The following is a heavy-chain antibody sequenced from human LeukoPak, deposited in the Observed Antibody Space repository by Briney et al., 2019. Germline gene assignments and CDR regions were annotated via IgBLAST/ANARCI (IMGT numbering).Heavy chain of an antibody. J-gene: IGHJ3*02. CDR1: GFTFSSYA. V-gene: IGHV3-23*01. D-gene: IGHD3-22*01. CDR2: ISGSGGST. CDR3: AREGHSSGYCGVFDI. Sequence: GGSLRLSCAASGFTFSSYAMSWVRQAPGKGLEWVSVISGSGGSTYYADSVKGRFTISRDDSKNTVHLQMDSLRPEDTAVYYCAREGHSSGYCGVFDIWGQGTTVSVSS.